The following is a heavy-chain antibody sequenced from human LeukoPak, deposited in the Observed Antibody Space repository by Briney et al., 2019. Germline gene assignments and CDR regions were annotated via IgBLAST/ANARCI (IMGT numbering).Heavy chain of an antibody. V-gene: IGHV3-66*01. CDR3: ASFHFFDY. CDR1: GFSVSSNY. J-gene: IGHJ4*02. Sequence: PGGSLRLSCAASGFSVSSNYMSWVRQAPGKGLEWVSVIYSGGTTYYADSVKGRFTISRDNAKNSLYLQMNSLRAEDTAVYYCASFHFFDYWGQGTLVTVSS. CDR2: IYSGGTT.